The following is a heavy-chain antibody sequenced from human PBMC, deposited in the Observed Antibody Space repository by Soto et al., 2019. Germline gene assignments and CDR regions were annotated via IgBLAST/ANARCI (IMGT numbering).Heavy chain of an antibody. CDR1: GGSFSGYS. V-gene: IGHV4-34*01. Sequence: QVQLQQWGAGLLKPSETMSLTCAVYGGSFSGYSWSWIRQPPGKGLEWIGEINHSGSTNYNPSLKCRVPLSVDSSKNQFSLKLSSVTAADTAVYYCARAGSDYDSSGYYLGFPEAPDYWGQGTLVTVSS. CDR2: INHSGST. CDR3: ARAGSDYDSSGYYLGFPEAPDY. D-gene: IGHD3-22*01. J-gene: IGHJ4*02.